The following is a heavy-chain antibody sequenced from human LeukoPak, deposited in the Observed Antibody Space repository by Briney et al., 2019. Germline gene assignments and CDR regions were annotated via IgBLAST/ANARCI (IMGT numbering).Heavy chain of an antibody. CDR2: FSPYNGNT. CDR3: ARDLSGYYDSSGSDGFDF. V-gene: IGHV1-18*01. J-gene: IGHJ3*01. D-gene: IGHD3-22*01. Sequence: ASVKVSCKVSGYTLTELSMHWVRQAPGQGLEWMGWFSPYNGNTIYAQKLQGRVTMTTDTSTSTAYMELRSLRSDDTAVYYCARDLSGYYDSSGSDGFDFWGQGTMLTVSS. CDR1: GYTLTELS.